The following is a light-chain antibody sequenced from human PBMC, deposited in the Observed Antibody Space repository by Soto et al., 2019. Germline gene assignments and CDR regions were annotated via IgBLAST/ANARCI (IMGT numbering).Light chain of an antibody. V-gene: IGKV3-20*01. CDR1: QSISSNF. CDR2: ATS. J-gene: IGKJ2*01. Sequence: EIVLTQSPGTLSLSPGQRATLSCRASQSISSNFLAWYQQKPGQAPRLLIYATSSRATGIPGRFSGSGSGTDFTLTISRLEPEDFATYYCQQYHSFSFTFGQGTKLEIK. CDR3: QQYHSFSFT.